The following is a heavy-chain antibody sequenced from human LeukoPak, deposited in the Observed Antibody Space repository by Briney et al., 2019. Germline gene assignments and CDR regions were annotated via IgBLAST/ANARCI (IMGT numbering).Heavy chain of an antibody. CDR1: GFTFSSYD. CDR2: IGTAGDT. Sequence: PGGSLRLSCAASGFTFSSYDMHWVRHATGKGLEWVSAIGTAGDTYYPGSVKGRFTISRENAKNSLYLQMNSLRAGDTAVYYCARATWGTGAFDIWGQGTMVTVSS. J-gene: IGHJ3*02. CDR3: ARATWGTGAFDI. V-gene: IGHV3-13*01. D-gene: IGHD1-1*01.